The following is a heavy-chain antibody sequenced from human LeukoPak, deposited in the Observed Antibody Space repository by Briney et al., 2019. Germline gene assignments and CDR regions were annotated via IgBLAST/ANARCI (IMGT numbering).Heavy chain of an antibody. CDR3: ARAYSSSWYWNWFDP. V-gene: IGHV4-38-2*02. J-gene: IGHJ5*02. D-gene: IGHD6-13*01. CDR2: IYNSGST. Sequence: PSETLSLTCTVSGYSISSGYYWGWIRQAPGKGLELIGSIYNSGSTYYNPSLKSRGTISVDMSKNQFSLKMSSVTAADTAVYYCARAYSSSWYWNWFDPWGQGTLVTVSS. CDR1: GYSISSGYY.